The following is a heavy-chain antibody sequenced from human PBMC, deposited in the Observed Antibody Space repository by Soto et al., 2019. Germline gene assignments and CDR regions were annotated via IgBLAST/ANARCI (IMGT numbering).Heavy chain of an antibody. D-gene: IGHD3-10*01. CDR3: ARVRGATYFYYGMDV. V-gene: IGHV4-31*03. CDR2: IYYSGST. CDR1: GDSISSGGYY. Sequence: SETLSLTCTVSGDSISSGGYYWSWIRQHPGRGLEWIGYIYYSGSTYYNPSLESRLTISVDRSENQISLELSSVTAADTAVYFCARVRGATYFYYGMDVWGQGTTVTVSS. J-gene: IGHJ6*02.